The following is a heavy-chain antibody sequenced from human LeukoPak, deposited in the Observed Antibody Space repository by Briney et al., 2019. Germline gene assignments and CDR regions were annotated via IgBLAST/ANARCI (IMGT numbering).Heavy chain of an antibody. CDR3: ARGRACRDGTDV. V-gene: IGHV3-48*03. J-gene: IGHJ6*02. CDR2: INSRGSTI. Sequence: PGGSLRLSCAASGFTFSYYEMNWVRQAPGKGLEWVSYINSRGSTIYYADSVKGRFTISRDNGKNALYLQMNSLRAEDTAVYYCARGRACRDGTDVWGQGTTVTVSS. CDR1: GFTFSYYE. D-gene: IGHD2-15*01.